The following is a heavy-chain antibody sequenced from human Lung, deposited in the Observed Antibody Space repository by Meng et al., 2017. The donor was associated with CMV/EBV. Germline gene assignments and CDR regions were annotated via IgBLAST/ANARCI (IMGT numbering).Heavy chain of an antibody. V-gene: IGHV7-4-1*02. J-gene: IGHJ4*02. CDR2: INTITGDP. CDR3: ARGSLEADEDPG. CDR1: GYTFPHYA. Sequence: HVPLVQSGSDVKKPGASVKVSCKAPGYTFPHYAMNWVRQAPGQGLEWVGWINTITGDPTYAQGFTGRFVFSLDTSVSTAYLQISSLKTDDTAVYYCARGSLEADEDPGWGQGTLVTVSS. D-gene: IGHD6-13*01.